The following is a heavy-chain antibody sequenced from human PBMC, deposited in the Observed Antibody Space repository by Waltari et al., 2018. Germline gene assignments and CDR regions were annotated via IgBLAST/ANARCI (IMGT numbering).Heavy chain of an antibody. V-gene: IGHV4-39*07. CDR3: ARHQDEYYGSGSCYNVWFDP. CDR1: GCSISSSSYY. CDR2: IYYSGST. D-gene: IGHD3-10*01. Sequence: QLPLQESGPGLVKPSETLSLTCTVSGCSISSSSYYWGWIRQPPGKGLEWVGSIYYSGSTCYNPSLKSRVTISVDTSKNQFSLKVSSVTAADTAVYYCARHQDEYYGSGSCYNVWFDPWGQGTLVTVSS. J-gene: IGHJ5*02.